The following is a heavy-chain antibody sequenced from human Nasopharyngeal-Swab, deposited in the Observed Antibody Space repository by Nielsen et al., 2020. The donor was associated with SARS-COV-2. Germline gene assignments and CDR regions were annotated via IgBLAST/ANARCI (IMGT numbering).Heavy chain of an antibody. J-gene: IGHJ4*02. CDR2: IYSGATA. Sequence: GESLKISCAASGFTVSSNYMGWVRQAPGKGLEWVSIIYSGATADYAESVKGRFTISRDNSKNTVYLQMNSLRAEDTAVYYCARGGSAVGSTYFDYWGQGTLVTVSS. D-gene: IGHD6-13*01. CDR3: ARGGSAVGSTYFDY. V-gene: IGHV3-53*01. CDR1: GFTVSSNY.